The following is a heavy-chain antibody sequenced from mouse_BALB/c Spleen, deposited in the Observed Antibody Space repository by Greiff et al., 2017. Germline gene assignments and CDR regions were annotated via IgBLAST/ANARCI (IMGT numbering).Heavy chain of an antibody. Sequence: QVPLKESGPGLVQPSQSLSITCTVSGFSLTSYGVHWVRQSPGKGLEWLGVIWSGGSTDYNAAFISRLSISKDNSKSQVFFKMNSLQANDTAIYYCARRNYAMDYWGQGTSVTVSS. V-gene: IGHV2-2*02. CDR1: GFSLTSYG. J-gene: IGHJ4*01. CDR2: IWSGGST. CDR3: ARRNYAMDY.